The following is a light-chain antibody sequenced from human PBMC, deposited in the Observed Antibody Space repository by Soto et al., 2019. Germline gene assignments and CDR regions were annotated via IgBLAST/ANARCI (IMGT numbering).Light chain of an antibody. V-gene: IGKV3-15*01. CDR1: QYINTR. J-gene: IGKJ1*01. CDR3: QQYNNWPPT. CDR2: QTS. Sequence: EIVLTQSPATLSSFPGDRVTLSCRASQYINTRLAWYQHRPGQAPRLLIYQTSLRATGIPARFSGSGSGTEFTLTISSLQSEDFAVYYCQQYNNWPPTFGQGTKVDIK.